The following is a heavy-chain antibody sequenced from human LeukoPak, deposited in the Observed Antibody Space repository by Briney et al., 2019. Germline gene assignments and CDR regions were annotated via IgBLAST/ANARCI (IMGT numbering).Heavy chain of an antibody. D-gene: IGHD6-13*01. Sequence: GGSLRLSCAASGFTVSSNYMSWVRQAPGKGLEWVSVIYSGGSTYYADSVKGRFTISRDNSKNTLYLQMNSLRAEDTAVYYCARPPQKGRIAAAGAYYYYGMDVWGQGTTVTVSS. J-gene: IGHJ6*02. CDR1: GFTVSSNY. CDR3: ARPPQKGRIAAAGAYYYYGMDV. CDR2: IYSGGST. V-gene: IGHV3-53*01.